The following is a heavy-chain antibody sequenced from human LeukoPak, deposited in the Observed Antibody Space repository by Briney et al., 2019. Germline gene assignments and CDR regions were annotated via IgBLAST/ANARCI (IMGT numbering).Heavy chain of an antibody. CDR1: GFTFSSYA. CDR2: ISGSGGST. V-gene: IGHV3-23*01. Sequence: TGGSLRLSCAASGFTFSSYAMSWVRQAPGKGLEWVSAISGSGGSTYYADSVKGRFTISRDNSKNTLYLQMNSLRAEDTAVYYCARANSWGFDPWGQGTLVTVSS. D-gene: IGHD1/OR15-1a*01. J-gene: IGHJ5*02. CDR3: ARANSWGFDP.